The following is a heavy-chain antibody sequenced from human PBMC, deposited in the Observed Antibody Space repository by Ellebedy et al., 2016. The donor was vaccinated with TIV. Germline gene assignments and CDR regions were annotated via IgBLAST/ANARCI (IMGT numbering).Heavy chain of an antibody. J-gene: IGHJ4*02. CDR1: GFTFNSYW. Sequence: HTGGSLRLSCVASGFTFNSYWMHWVRQAPGKGLVWVSGINDDGRTTTSLDSVQGRFTISRDNARTTLYLQMNSRRAEDTAVYYCARRNPSGYDPFFDYWGQGTLVTVSS. CDR3: ARRNPSGYDPFFDY. V-gene: IGHV3-74*01. D-gene: IGHD5-12*01. CDR2: INDDGRTT.